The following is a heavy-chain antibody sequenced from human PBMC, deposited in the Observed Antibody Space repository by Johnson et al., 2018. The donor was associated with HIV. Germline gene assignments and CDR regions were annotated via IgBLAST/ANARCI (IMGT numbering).Heavy chain of an antibody. J-gene: IGHJ3*02. CDR2: INWNGGST. CDR1: GFTFDDYG. V-gene: IGHV3-20*04. CDR3: ARDGRELVTRGSFDI. Sequence: VQLVESGGAVVRPGGSLRLSCTASGFTFDDYGMNWVRQVPGQGLEWVSGINWNGGSTSYADSVKGRFTISRDNAKNSLYLQRNSLRAEDTAVYCCARDGRELVTRGSFDIWGQGTMVTVSS. D-gene: IGHD1-26*01.